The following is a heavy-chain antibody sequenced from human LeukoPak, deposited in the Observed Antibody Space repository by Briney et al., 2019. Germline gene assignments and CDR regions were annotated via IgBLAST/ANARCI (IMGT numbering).Heavy chain of an antibody. J-gene: IGHJ6*04. CDR3: ATRMVRGVISPGGDYYYGMDV. D-gene: IGHD3-10*01. CDR2: IIPIFGTA. V-gene: IGHV1-69*13. Sequence: SVKVSCKASGGTFSSYAISWERQAPGQGLEWMGGIIPIFGTANYAQKFQGRVTITADESTSTAYMELSSLRSEDTAVYYCATRMVRGVISPGGDYYYGMDVWGKGTTVTVSS. CDR1: GGTFSSYA.